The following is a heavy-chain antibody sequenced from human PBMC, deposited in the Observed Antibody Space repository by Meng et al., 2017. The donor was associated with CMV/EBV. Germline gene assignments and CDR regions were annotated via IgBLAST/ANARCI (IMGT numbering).Heavy chain of an antibody. J-gene: IGHJ4*02. Sequence: GESLKISCAASGFTFSSYWMHWVRQAPGKGLVWVSRINSDGSSTSYADSVKGRFTISRDNAKNTQYLQMNSLRAEDTAVYYCARGGWGAGSDYWGQGTLVTVSS. CDR1: GFTFSSYW. CDR2: INSDGSST. CDR3: ARGGWGAGSDY. D-gene: IGHD1-26*01. V-gene: IGHV3-74*01.